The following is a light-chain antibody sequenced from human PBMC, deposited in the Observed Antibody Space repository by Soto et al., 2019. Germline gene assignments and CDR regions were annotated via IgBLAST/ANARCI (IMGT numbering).Light chain of an antibody. CDR3: AAWDDSLSGYV. V-gene: IGLV1-47*01. CDR1: SSNIGSNY. Sequence: TEPRTECGNPAVVATISCTGNSSNIGSNYVYWYQQLPGTAPKLLIYRNNQRPSGVPDRFSGSKSGTSASLAISGLRSEDEADYYCAAWDDSLSGYVFGTGTKVTVL. CDR2: RNN. J-gene: IGLJ1*01.